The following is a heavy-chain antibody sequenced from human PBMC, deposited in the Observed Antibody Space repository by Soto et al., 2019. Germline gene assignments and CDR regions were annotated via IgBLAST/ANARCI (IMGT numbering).Heavy chain of an antibody. CDR3: ARIAYYYGSETLNWFDP. Sequence: QVQLVQSGAEVKKPGSSVKVSCKASGGTFSSYAISWVRQAPGQGLEWMGGIIPIFGTANYAQKFQGRVTITADESTSTAYMELSSLRSEDTAVYYCARIAYYYGSETLNWFDPWGQGTLVTVSS. CDR2: IIPIFGTA. D-gene: IGHD3-10*01. V-gene: IGHV1-69*01. CDR1: GGTFSSYA. J-gene: IGHJ5*02.